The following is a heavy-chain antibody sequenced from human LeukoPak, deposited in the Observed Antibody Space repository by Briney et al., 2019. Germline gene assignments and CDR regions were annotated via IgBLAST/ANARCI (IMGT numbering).Heavy chain of an antibody. D-gene: IGHD4-17*01. CDR1: GGSFSGYY. J-gene: IGHJ4*02. V-gene: IGHV4-34*01. CDR3: ARGQTSVTTCYFDY. CDR2: INHSGST. Sequence: SETLSLTCAVYGGSFSGYYWSWIRQPPGKGLEWNGEINHSGSTNYNPSLKSRVTISVDTSKNQFSLKLSSVAAADTAVYYCARGQTSVTTCYFDYWGQGTLVTVSS.